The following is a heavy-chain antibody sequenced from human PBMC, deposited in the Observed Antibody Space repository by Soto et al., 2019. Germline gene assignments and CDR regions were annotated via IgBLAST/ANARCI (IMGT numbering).Heavy chain of an antibody. Sequence: ASVKVSCKASGYTFTSYGISWVRQAPGQGLEWMGWISAYNGRTNYAQNVKGRVVMTTDISTNTVYLELRSLRSDDTTIYYCGRCRTDSYAMDVWGQGTTVTVSS. CDR1: GYTFTSYG. J-gene: IGHJ6*02. V-gene: IGHV1-18*01. CDR2: ISAYNGRT. CDR3: GRCRTDSYAMDV. D-gene: IGHD2-8*02.